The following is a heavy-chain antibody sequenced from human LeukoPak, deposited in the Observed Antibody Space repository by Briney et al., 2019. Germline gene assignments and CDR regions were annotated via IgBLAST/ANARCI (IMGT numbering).Heavy chain of an antibody. J-gene: IGHJ5*02. D-gene: IGHD3-10*01. Sequence: ASVTVSCKASGYSFTGYYIHWVRQAPGQGLEWMGWINPDSGDTDYAQKFHGRVTTTRDTSIGTAYMELSWLTSDDTALYYCARDIRGVITWFDPWGQGTLVTVSS. CDR3: ARDIRGVITWFDP. CDR1: GYSFTGYY. V-gene: IGHV1-2*02. CDR2: INPDSGDT.